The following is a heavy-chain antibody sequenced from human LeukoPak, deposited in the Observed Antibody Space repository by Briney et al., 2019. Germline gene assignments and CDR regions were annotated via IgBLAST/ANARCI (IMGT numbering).Heavy chain of an antibody. J-gene: IGHJ4*02. D-gene: IGHD3-10*01. Sequence: GGSLRLSCAASGFTFSSYEMNWVRQAPGKGLEWVSYISSSGSTIYYADSVKGRFTISRDNAKNSLYLQMNSLRAEDTAVYYCAGFAYYGSESYYNHFDSWGQGTLVTVSS. CDR3: AGFAYYGSESYYNHFDS. CDR1: GFTFSSYE. V-gene: IGHV3-48*03. CDR2: ISSSGSTI.